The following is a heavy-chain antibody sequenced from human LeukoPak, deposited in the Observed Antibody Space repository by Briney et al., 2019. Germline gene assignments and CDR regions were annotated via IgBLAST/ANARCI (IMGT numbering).Heavy chain of an antibody. CDR1: GFTFSNAW. J-gene: IGHJ6*03. D-gene: IGHD1-26*01. CDR3: TTVEYSGSYDYYYYYMDV. CDR2: IKSKTDGGTT. Sequence: GGSLRLSCAASGFTFSNAWMSWVRQAPGKGLEWVGRIKSKTDGGTTDYAAPVKGRFTISRDDSKNTLYLQMNSLKTEDTAVYYCTTVEYSGSYDYYYYYMDVWGKGTTVTVSS. V-gene: IGHV3-15*01.